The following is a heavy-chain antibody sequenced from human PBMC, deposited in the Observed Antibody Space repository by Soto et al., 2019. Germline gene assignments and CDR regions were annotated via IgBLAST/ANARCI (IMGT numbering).Heavy chain of an antibody. V-gene: IGHV3-15*07. Sequence: PGGSLRLSCAASGFTFSNAWMNWVRQAPGKGLEWVGRIKSKTDGGTTDYAAPVKGRFTISRDDSKNTLYLQMNSLKTEDTAVYYCTTDRFFTPNKRYYGMDVWGQGTTVTVSS. CDR3: TTDRFFTPNKRYYGMDV. CDR1: GFTFSNAW. D-gene: IGHD2-15*01. CDR2: IKSKTDGGTT. J-gene: IGHJ6*02.